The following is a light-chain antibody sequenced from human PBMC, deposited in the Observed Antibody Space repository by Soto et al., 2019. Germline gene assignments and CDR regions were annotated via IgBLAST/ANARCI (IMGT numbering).Light chain of an antibody. J-gene: IGKJ1*01. CDR3: QQSYSTPRT. Sequence: DIQMTQSPSSRSASVGDRVTITCQASQDISSYLNWYQQKPGKAPKLLIYAAFSLQSGVPSRFSGSGSGTDFTLTISSLQPEDFATYYCQQSYSTPRTFGQGTKVDIK. CDR1: QDISSY. V-gene: IGKV1-39*01. CDR2: AAF.